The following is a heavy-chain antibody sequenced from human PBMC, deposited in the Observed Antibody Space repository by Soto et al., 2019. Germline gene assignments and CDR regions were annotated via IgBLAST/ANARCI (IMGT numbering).Heavy chain of an antibody. D-gene: IGHD3-3*01. CDR3: ASDFAYFDS. Sequence: QVQLQASGPGMVKPSETLSLTCTVSGGSFKRGSYSWSWIRQPPGKGLEWIGYVYHTGRTSYNPSLKSRVSISMDTSKNQFSLNLDSVTAADTAVYFCASDFAYFDSWGQGTLVTVSS. CDR2: VYHTGRT. V-gene: IGHV4-61*01. J-gene: IGHJ4*02. CDR1: GGSFKRGSYS.